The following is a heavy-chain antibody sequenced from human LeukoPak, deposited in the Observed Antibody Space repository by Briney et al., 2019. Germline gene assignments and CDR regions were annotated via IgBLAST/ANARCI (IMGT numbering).Heavy chain of an antibody. CDR2: TRNKANSYTT. CDR1: GFTFSDHD. Sequence: PGGSLRLSCAASGFTFSDHDMDWVRQAPGKGLEWVGRTRNKANSYTTEYAASVEGRFTISRHDSKNSLYLQMNSLKTEDTAVYHCVTGNRFDFWGQGTLVTVSS. J-gene: IGHJ4*02. D-gene: IGHD1-20*01. V-gene: IGHV3-72*01. CDR3: VTGNRFDF.